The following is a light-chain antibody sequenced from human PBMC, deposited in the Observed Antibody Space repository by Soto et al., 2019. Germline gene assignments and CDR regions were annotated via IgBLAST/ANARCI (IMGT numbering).Light chain of an antibody. J-gene: IGLJ2*01. CDR3: SSYTTSSTVV. Sequence: QSALTQAASVSGSPGQSITISCTGASSDVGAYNYVSWYQQHPGKAPKLMIFDVSNRPSGVSNRFSASKSGNTASLTISGLQAEDEADYYCSSYTTSSTVVFGGGTKLTVL. CDR2: DVS. CDR1: SSDVGAYNY. V-gene: IGLV2-14*01.